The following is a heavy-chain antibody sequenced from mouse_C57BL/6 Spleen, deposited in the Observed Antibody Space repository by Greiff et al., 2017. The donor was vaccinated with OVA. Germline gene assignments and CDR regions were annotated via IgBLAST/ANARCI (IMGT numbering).Heavy chain of an antibody. Sequence: EVHLVESGGGLVKPGGSLKLSCAASGFTFSSYAMSWVRQTPEKRLEWVATISDGGSYAYYPDNVKGRFTISRDNAKNNLYLQMSLLKSEDTAMYYCARAAYDWFAYWGQGTLVTVSA. CDR1: GFTFSSYA. J-gene: IGHJ3*01. V-gene: IGHV5-4*01. D-gene: IGHD2-12*01. CDR2: ISDGGSYA. CDR3: ARAAYDWFAY.